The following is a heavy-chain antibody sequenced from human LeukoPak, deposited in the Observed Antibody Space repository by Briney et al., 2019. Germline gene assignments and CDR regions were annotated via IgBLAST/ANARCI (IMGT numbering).Heavy chain of an antibody. V-gene: IGHV1-2*06. Sequence: ASVKVSCKASGYTFTGYYMHWVRQAPGQGLEWMGRINPNSGGTNYAQKFQGRVAMTRDTSISTAYMELSRLRSDVTAVYYCARTSPTVTTMEDWGQGTLVTVSS. CDR3: ARTSPTVTTMED. CDR2: INPNSGGT. D-gene: IGHD4-17*01. J-gene: IGHJ4*02. CDR1: GYTFTGYY.